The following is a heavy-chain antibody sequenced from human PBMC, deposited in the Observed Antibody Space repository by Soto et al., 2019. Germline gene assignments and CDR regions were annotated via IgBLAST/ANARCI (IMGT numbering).Heavy chain of an antibody. CDR3: QSGVLSFDY. Sequence: SETLSLTCTVSCGSISSSSYYWGWIRQPPGKGLEWIGSIYYSGSTYYNPSLKSRVTISVDTSKNQFSLKLSSVTAADTAVYYCQSGVLSFDYWGQGTLVTVSS. CDR2: IYYSGST. CDR1: CGSISSSSYY. J-gene: IGHJ4*02. V-gene: IGHV4-39*01.